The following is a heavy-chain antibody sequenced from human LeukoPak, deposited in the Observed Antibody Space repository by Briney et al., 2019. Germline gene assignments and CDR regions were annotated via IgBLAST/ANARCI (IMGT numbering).Heavy chain of an antibody. J-gene: IGHJ4*02. CDR3: VKDSPPRYSGSPPAY. Sequence: SVKVSCKASGGTFSSYAISWVRQAPGQGLEWMGGIIPIFGTANYAQKFQGRVTITADESTSTAYMELSSLRSEDTAVYYCVKDSPPRYSGSPPAYWGQGTLVTVSS. CDR1: GGTFSSYA. D-gene: IGHD1-26*01. V-gene: IGHV1-69*13. CDR2: IIPIFGTA.